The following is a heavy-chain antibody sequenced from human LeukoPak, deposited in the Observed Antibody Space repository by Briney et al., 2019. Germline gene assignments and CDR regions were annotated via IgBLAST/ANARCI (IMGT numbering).Heavy chain of an antibody. Sequence: SVKVSCKASGGTFSSYAIIWVRQAPGQGLEWMGRIIPIFGTANYAQKFQGRVTITTDESTSTAYMELSSLRSEDTAVYYCAQMPDGYNGVVDYWGQGTLVTVSS. D-gene: IGHD5-24*01. CDR3: AQMPDGYNGVVDY. J-gene: IGHJ4*02. CDR2: IIPIFGTA. CDR1: GGTFSSYA. V-gene: IGHV1-69*05.